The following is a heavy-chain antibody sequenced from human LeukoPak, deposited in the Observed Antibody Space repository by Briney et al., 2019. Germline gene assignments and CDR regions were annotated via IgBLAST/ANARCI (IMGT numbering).Heavy chain of an antibody. CDR1: GYTFTSYA. Sequence: ASVKVSCKASGYTFTSYAMNWVRQAPGQGLEWMGWINPQSGVTNSARKFQDRVSMTRDTSISAAYMVLSRLTSDDTAIYYCTRVRRIGYYYMDVWGKGTTVTVPS. V-gene: IGHV1-2*02. J-gene: IGHJ6*03. CDR3: TRVRRIGYYYMDV. CDR2: INPQSGVT. D-gene: IGHD2-21*01.